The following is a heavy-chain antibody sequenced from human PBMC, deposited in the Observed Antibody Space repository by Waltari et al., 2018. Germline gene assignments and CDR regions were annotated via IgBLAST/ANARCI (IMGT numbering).Heavy chain of an antibody. CDR1: GFSLSTSGVG. CDR2: IYWNDDK. Sequence: QITLKESGPTLVKPTQTLTLTCTFSGFSLSTSGVGVGWIRQPPGKALEWLALIYWNDDKRYSPSLNSRLTITQDTSKNQVVLTMTNMDPVDTATYYCARTVSDYDFWSGYFYYFDYWGQGTLVTVSS. CDR3: ARTVSDYDFWSGYFYYFDY. V-gene: IGHV2-5*01. D-gene: IGHD3-3*01. J-gene: IGHJ4*02.